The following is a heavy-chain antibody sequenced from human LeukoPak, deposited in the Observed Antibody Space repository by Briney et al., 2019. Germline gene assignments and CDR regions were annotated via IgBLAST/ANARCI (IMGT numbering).Heavy chain of an antibody. CDR2: IYYSGST. V-gene: IGHV4-30-4*01. CDR1: GGSISSGDYY. J-gene: IGHJ1*01. Sequence: KPLETLSLTCVVSGGSISSGDYYWSWIRQPPGKGLEWIGYIYYSGSTYYNPSLKSRVTISVDTSKNQFSLKLSSVTAADTAVYYCARAVTTMVNFQHWGQGTLVTVSS. CDR3: ARAVTTMVNFQH. D-gene: IGHD4-23*01.